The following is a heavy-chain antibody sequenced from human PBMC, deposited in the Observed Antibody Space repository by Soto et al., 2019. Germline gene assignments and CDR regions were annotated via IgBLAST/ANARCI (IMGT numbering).Heavy chain of an antibody. Sequence: QVQLQQWGAGLLKPSETLSLTCAVYGGSFSGYHWRWIRQSPGEGLEWIGEVIHSGRTYYNPSLKSRATISVDTSNNQFSLKLSSVTAADTALYYCARGSDYAKTGYWGQGTLVIVSS. D-gene: IGHD4-17*01. V-gene: IGHV4-34*12. CDR1: GGSFSGYH. CDR2: VIHSGRT. CDR3: ARGSDYAKTGY. J-gene: IGHJ4*02.